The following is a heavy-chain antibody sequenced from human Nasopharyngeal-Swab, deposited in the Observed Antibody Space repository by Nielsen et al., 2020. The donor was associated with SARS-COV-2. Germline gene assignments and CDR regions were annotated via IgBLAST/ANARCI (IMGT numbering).Heavy chain of an antibody. CDR2: IYYSGNT. CDR1: GGSISSNY. V-gene: IGHV4-59*08. J-gene: IGHJ4*02. Sequence: SETLSLTCTVSGGSISSNYWSWIRQPPGKGLQWIGYIYYSGNTNYNPSLKRRVTISIDTSKNQFSLKLSSVTAADTAAYYCARHWGAYTAPFDSWGQGTLVTVSS. D-gene: IGHD3-16*01. CDR3: ARHWGAYTAPFDS.